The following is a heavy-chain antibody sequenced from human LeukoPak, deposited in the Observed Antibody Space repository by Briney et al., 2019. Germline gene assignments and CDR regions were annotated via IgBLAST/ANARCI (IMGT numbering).Heavy chain of an antibody. J-gene: IGHJ5*02. V-gene: IGHV1-46*01. CDR2: INPSGGST. D-gene: IGHD3-3*01. CDR3: ARDDFWSGYYKGDWFGP. Sequence: ASVKVSCKASGYTFTSYYMHWVRQAPGQGLEWMGIINPSGGSTSYAQKFQGRVTMTRDTSTSTAYMELRSLRSDDTAVCYCARDDFWSGYYKGDWFGPWGQGTLVTVSS. CDR1: GYTFTSYY.